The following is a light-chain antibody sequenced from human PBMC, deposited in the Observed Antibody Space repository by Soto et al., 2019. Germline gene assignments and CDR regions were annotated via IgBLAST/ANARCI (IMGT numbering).Light chain of an antibody. J-gene: IGKJ5*01. V-gene: IGKV3-20*01. CDR1: QSVSSSH. Sequence: EIVLTQSPGTLSLSPGERATLSCRASQSVSSSHLAWYQHKPGQALRLLIYAASSRATGSPDRFSGGGSGTDFTVTIGRLEPEDFEVYYCQQYGYSQINFGKGTRLEI. CDR2: AAS. CDR3: QQYGYSQIN.